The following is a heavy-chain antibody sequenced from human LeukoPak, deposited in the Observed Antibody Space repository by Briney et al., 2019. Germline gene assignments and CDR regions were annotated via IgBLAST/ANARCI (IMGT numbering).Heavy chain of an antibody. Sequence: ASVKVSCKASGYTFTGYYMHWVRQAPGQGLEWMGRINPNSGGTNYAQKFQGRVTMTRDTSISTAYMELSRLRFEDTAVYYCATYTQSGAQGISDYWGQGTLVTVSS. CDR3: ATYTQSGAQGISDY. V-gene: IGHV1-2*06. CDR2: INPNSGGT. J-gene: IGHJ4*02. CDR1: GYTFTGYY. D-gene: IGHD3-10*01.